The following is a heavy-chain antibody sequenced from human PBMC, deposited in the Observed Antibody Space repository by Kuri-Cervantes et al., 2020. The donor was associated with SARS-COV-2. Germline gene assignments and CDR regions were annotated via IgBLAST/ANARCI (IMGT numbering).Heavy chain of an antibody. Sequence: ASVKVSCKASGYIFTDYYMHWVRQAPGQELGWMGRINPNSGGTNYAQKFQGRVTMTRDTSISTAYMELSRLRSEDTAVYYCARDRDDFWSGYRLNSYYYGMDVWGQGTTVTVSS. J-gene: IGHJ6*02. CDR3: ARDRDDFWSGYRLNSYYYGMDV. V-gene: IGHV1/OR15-1*04. CDR2: INPNSGGT. D-gene: IGHD3-3*01. CDR1: GYIFTDYY.